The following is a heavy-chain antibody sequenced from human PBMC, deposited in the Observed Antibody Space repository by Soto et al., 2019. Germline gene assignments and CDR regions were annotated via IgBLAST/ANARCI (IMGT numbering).Heavy chain of an antibody. J-gene: IGHJ4*02. CDR1: GFTFSSYG. Sequence: QVQLVESGGGVVQPGRSLRLSCVAFGFTFSSYGMHWVRQAPGKGLEWVAVIWYDGSNKYYADSVKGRFIISRDNSKNTLYLQRNSLRAEDTAVYYCARDIVGATTDSYWGQGTLVTVSS. CDR2: IWYDGSNK. V-gene: IGHV3-33*01. CDR3: ARDIVGATTDSY. D-gene: IGHD1-26*01.